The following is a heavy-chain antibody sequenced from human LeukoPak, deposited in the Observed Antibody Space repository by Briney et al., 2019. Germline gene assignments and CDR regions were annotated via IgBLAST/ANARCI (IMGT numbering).Heavy chain of an antibody. CDR3: VKGDYSGYTFPAFDY. CDR2: ITSSGGNT. CDR1: GFTFSYYA. D-gene: IGHD5-12*01. V-gene: IGHV3-64D*06. Sequence: GGSLRLSCSASGFTFSYYAMHWVRQAPGKGLEYVSCITSSGGNTYYTDSVKGRFTISRDNSNNTLYLQMSSLRAEDTAVYYCVKGDYSGYTFPAFDYWGQGSLVSVCS. J-gene: IGHJ4*02.